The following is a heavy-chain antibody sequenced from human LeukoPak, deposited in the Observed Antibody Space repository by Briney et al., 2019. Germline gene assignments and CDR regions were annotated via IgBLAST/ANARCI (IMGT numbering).Heavy chain of an antibody. D-gene: IGHD2-2*01. V-gene: IGHV3-11*04. Sequence: GGSLRLSCAASGFTFSDYYMSWIRQAPGKGLEWVSYISSSGSTIYYADSVKGRFTISRDNAKNSLYLQMNSLRAEDTAVYYCARGLILGRLGYCSSTSCYSFDYWGQGTLVTVSS. CDR2: ISSSGSTI. CDR3: ARGLILGRLGYCSSTSCYSFDY. J-gene: IGHJ4*02. CDR1: GFTFSDYY.